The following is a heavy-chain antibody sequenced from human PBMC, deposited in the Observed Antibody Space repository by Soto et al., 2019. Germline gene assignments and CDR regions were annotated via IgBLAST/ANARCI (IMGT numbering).Heavy chain of an antibody. V-gene: IGHV1-69*06. J-gene: IGHJ6*02. D-gene: IGHD3-3*01. CDR1: GGTFSSYA. CDR2: IIPIFGTA. CDR3: ASLPGGPYDFWSGYYGYYYYGMDV. Sequence: ASVKVSCKASGGTFSSYAISWVRQAPGQGLEWMGGIIPIFGTANYAQKSQGRVTITADKSTSTAYMEPSSLRSEDTAVYYCASLPGGPYDFWSGYYGYYYYGMDVWGQGTTVTVSS.